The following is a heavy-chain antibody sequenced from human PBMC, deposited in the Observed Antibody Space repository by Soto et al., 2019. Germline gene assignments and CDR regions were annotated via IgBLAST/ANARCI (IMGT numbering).Heavy chain of an antibody. CDR2: IYWDDDK. J-gene: IGHJ4*02. V-gene: IGHV2-5*02. CDR3: AHRQGGYSGYEYMVVNSDYYFDY. Sequence: QITLKESGPTLVKPTQTLTLTCTFSGFSLSTSGVGVGWIRQPPGKALEWLALIYWDDDKRYSPSLKSRLTIPKDTSKNQVVLTMTNMDPVDTATYYCAHRQGGYSGYEYMVVNSDYYFDYWGQGTLVTVSS. CDR1: GFSLSTSGVG. D-gene: IGHD5-12*01.